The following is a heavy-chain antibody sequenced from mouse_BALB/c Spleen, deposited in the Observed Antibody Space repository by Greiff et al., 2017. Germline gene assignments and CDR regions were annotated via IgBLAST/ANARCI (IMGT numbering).Heavy chain of an antibody. CDR1: GFSLTSYG. J-gene: IGHJ2*01. D-gene: IGHD4-1*01. Sequence: VQVVESGPGLVAPSQSLSITCTVSGFSLTSYGVHWVRQPPGKGLEWLGVIWAGGSTNYNSALMSRLSISKDNSKSQVFLTMNSLQTDDTAMYYCARGLGPNFDYWGQGTTLTVSS. CDR2: IWAGGST. V-gene: IGHV2-9*02. CDR3: ARGLGPNFDY.